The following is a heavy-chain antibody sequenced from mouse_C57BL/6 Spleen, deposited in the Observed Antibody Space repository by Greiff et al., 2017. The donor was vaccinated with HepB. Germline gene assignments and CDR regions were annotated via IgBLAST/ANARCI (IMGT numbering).Heavy chain of an antibody. V-gene: IGHV5-12*01. CDR1: GFTFSDYY. CDR3: ARARTVVATGAMDY. CDR2: ISNGGGST. Sequence: EVKLMESGGGLVQPGGSLKLSCAASGFTFSDYYMYWVRQTPEKRLEWVAYISNGGGSTYYPDTVKGRFTISRDNAKNTLYLQMSRLKSEDTAMYYCARARTVVATGAMDYWGQGTSVTVSS. J-gene: IGHJ4*01. D-gene: IGHD1-1*01.